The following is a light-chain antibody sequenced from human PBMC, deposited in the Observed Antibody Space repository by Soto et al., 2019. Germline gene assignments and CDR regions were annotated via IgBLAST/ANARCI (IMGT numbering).Light chain of an antibody. CDR3: AAWDDSLNGHV. CDR2: GNN. Sequence: VLTQPPSASGAPGQRVTISCSGRSSSIGSNSVNWYQQLPRTAPKLLIFGNNQRPSGVPDRFSGSRSGTSASLAISGLQSEDEADYYCAAWDDSLNGHVFGTGTKVTVL. J-gene: IGLJ1*01. CDR1: SSSIGSNS. V-gene: IGLV1-44*01.